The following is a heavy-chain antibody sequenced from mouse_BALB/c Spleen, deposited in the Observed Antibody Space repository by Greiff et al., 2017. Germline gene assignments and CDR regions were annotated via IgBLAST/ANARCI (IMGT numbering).Heavy chain of an antibody. CDR2: ISDGGSYT. CDR1: GFTFSDYY. CDR3: ARGGYYGLDY. J-gene: IGHJ2*01. Sequence: EVQRVESGGGLVKPGGSLKLSCAASGFTFSDYYMYWVRQTPEKRLEWVATISDGGSYTYYPDSVKGRFTISRDNAKNNLYLQMSSLKSEDTAMYYCARGGYYGLDYWGQGTTLTVSS. D-gene: IGHD1-1*01. V-gene: IGHV5-4*02.